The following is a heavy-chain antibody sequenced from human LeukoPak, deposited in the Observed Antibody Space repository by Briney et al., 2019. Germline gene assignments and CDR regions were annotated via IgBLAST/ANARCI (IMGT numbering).Heavy chain of an antibody. V-gene: IGHV3-48*01. CDR2: ISSSSSTI. D-gene: IGHD3-10*01. CDR3: AREVSRFGEFGGFDY. Sequence: PGGSLRLSCAASGFIFSSYSMNWVRQAPGKGLEWVSYISSSSSTIYYADSVKGRFTISRDNSKNTLYVQMNDLSSEDTAVYFCAREVSRFGEFGGFDYWGQGTLVTVSS. J-gene: IGHJ4*02. CDR1: GFIFSSYS.